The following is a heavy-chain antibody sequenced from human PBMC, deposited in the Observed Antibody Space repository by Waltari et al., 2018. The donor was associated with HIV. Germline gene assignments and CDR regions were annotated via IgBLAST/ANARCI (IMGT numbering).Heavy chain of an antibody. V-gene: IGHV4-34*01. CDR3: ARGRIAARPVDV. Sequence: EWIGEINHSGSTNYNPSLKSRVTISVDTSKNQFSLKLSSVTAADTAVYYCARGRIAARPVDVWGQGTTVTVSS. J-gene: IGHJ6*02. CDR2: INHSGST. D-gene: IGHD6-6*01.